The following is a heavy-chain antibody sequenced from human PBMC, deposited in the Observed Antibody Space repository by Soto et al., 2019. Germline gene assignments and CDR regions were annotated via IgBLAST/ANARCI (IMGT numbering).Heavy chain of an antibody. V-gene: IGHV3-23*01. D-gene: IGHD3-22*01. CDR3: AKGGYYDSSGYYYASGDY. CDR2: ISGSGGST. Sequence: LRLSCAASGFTFSSYAMSWVRQAPGKGLEWVSAISGSGGSTYYADSVKGRFTISRDNSKNTLYLQMNSLRAEDTAVYYCAKGGYYDSSGYYYASGDYWGQGSLVTVS. J-gene: IGHJ4*02. CDR1: GFTFSSYA.